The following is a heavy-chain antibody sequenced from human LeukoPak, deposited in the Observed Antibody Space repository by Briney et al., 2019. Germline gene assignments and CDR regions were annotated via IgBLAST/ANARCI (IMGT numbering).Heavy chain of an antibody. Sequence: ASVTVSCKASGYTFSSYGISWVRQAPGQGLEWMGWISAYNGNTNYAQKLQGRVTMTTDTSTSTAYMELSRLRSDDTAVYYCARTRPRAPELAFDIWGQGTMVTVSS. V-gene: IGHV1-18*01. CDR3: ARTRPRAPELAFDI. J-gene: IGHJ3*02. D-gene: IGHD1-14*01. CDR2: ISAYNGNT. CDR1: GYTFSSYG.